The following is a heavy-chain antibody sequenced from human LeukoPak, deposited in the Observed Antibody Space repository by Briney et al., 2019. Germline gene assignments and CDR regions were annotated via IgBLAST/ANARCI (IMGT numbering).Heavy chain of an antibody. J-gene: IGHJ4*02. CDR3: ARQFGDRTSSWYGRYFDY. CDR2: IYYSGST. CDR1: GGSISSSSYY. D-gene: IGHD6-13*01. Sequence: SETLSLTCTVSGGSISSSSYYWGWIRQPPGKGLEWIGSIYYSGSTYHNPSLKSRVAISVDTSNNQFSLKLSSVTAADKAVYYCARQFGDRTSSWYGRYFDYWGQGAQVTVSS. V-gene: IGHV4-39*01.